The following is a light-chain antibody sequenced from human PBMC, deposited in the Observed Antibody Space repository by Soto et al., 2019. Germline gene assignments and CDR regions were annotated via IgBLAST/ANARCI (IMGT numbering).Light chain of an antibody. CDR3: SSYTSNITPYV. Sequence: SLLTQPASMSVSPGQSITISCTGTSSDVGYYNFVSWYQQRPGKAPKLMIYDVTNRPSGVSSRFSGSKSGNTASLTISELQAEDEADYYCSSYTSNITPYVFGTGTKVT. J-gene: IGLJ1*01. V-gene: IGLV2-14*01. CDR2: DVT. CDR1: SSDVGYYNF.